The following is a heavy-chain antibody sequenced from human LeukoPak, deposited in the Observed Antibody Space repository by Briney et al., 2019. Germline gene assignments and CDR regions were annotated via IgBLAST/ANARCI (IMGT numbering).Heavy chain of an antibody. CDR3: ARHFGGSYYDDY. V-gene: IGHV5-10-1*01. D-gene: IGHD1-26*01. CDR2: IEPDDSYT. CDR1: GYSFTSYW. Sequence: PGESLRISCKGSGYSFTSYWISWVRQMPGKGLEWMGRIEPDDSYTNYSPSFQGHVTISADKSISTAYLQWSSLKASDTAMYYCARHFGGSYYDDYWGQGTLVTVFS. J-gene: IGHJ4*02.